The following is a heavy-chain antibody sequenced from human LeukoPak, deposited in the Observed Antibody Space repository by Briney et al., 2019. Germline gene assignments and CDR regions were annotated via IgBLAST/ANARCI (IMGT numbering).Heavy chain of an antibody. CDR1: GFTFSSYA. Sequence: GRSLRLSCAASGFTFSSYAMHWVRQAPGKGLEWVAVISYDGSNKYYADSVKGRFTISRDNSKNTLYLQMNSLRAEDTAVYYCARTHKKGYSYGYPHYFDYWGQGTLVTVSS. V-gene: IGHV3-30*04. D-gene: IGHD5-18*01. J-gene: IGHJ4*02. CDR2: ISYDGSNK. CDR3: ARTHKKGYSYGYPHYFDY.